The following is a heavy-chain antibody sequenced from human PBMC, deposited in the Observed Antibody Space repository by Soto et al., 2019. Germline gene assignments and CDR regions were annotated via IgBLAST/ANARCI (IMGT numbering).Heavy chain of an antibody. V-gene: IGHV3-13*01. Sequence: GGSLRLACAASGFTFSSYDMHWVRQATGKGLEWVSAIGTAGDTYYPGSVKGRFTISRENAKNSLYLQMNSLRAGDTAVYYCARGPTEYCSGGSCYRDGAFDIWGQGTMVTVSS. CDR2: IGTAGDT. CDR3: ARGPTEYCSGGSCYRDGAFDI. D-gene: IGHD2-15*01. J-gene: IGHJ3*02. CDR1: GFTFSSYD.